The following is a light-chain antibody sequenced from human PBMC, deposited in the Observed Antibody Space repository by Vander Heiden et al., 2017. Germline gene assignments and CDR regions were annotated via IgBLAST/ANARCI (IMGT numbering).Light chain of an antibody. V-gene: IGLV3-1*01. CDR3: QAWDSSTLVV. CDR2: QDS. CDR1: KLGDKY. Sequence: SYELTQPPSVSVSPGQTASITCSGDKLGDKYACWYQQKPGQSPVLVIYQDSKRPSGIPERVSGSNSGNTATLTISGTQAMDEADYYCQAWDSSTLVVFGGGTKLTVL. J-gene: IGLJ2*01.